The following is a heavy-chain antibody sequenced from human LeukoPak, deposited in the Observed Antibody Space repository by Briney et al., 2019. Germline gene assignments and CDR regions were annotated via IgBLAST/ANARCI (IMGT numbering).Heavy chain of an antibody. J-gene: IGHJ5*02. CDR1: GFTFTSSA. CDR3: AADRNSGYDSTFDP. D-gene: IGHD5-12*01. CDR2: IVVGSGNT. V-gene: IGHV1-58*02. Sequence: SVKVSCKDSGFTFTSSAMQWVRQARGQRLEWIGWIVVGSGNTNYAQKFQERVTITRDMSTSTAYMELSSLRSEDTAVYYCAADRNSGYDSTFDPWGQGTLVTVSS.